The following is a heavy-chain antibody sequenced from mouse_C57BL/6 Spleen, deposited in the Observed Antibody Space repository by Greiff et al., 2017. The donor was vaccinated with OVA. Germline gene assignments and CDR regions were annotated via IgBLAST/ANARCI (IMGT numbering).Heavy chain of an antibody. CDR2: ISDGGSYT. D-gene: IGHD2-4*01. V-gene: IGHV5-4*01. J-gene: IGHJ2*01. CDR1: GFTFSSYA. Sequence: EVKLMESGGGLVKPGGSLKLSCAASGFTFSSYAMSWVRQTPEKRLEWVATISDGGSYTYYPDNVKGRFTISRDNAKNNLYLQMSHLKSEDTAMYYGARDRGITRGYYFDYWGQGTTLTVSS. CDR3: ARDRGITRGYYFDY.